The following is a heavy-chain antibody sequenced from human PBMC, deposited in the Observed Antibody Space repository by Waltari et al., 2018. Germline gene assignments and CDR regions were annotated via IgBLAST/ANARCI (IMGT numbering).Heavy chain of an antibody. V-gene: IGHV4-39*01. J-gene: IGHJ6*02. Sequence: QLQLQESGPGLVKPSETLSLTCTVSGGSISSSSYYWGWIRQPPGKGLEWIGSIYYSGSTSSTPSLNSLVTISVDTSKNQFSLKLSSVTAADTAVYYCAGLLMVRGVIRAYYYGMDVWGQGTTVTVSS. CDR1: GGSISSSSYY. CDR2: IYYSGST. D-gene: IGHD3-10*01. CDR3: AGLLMVRGVIRAYYYGMDV.